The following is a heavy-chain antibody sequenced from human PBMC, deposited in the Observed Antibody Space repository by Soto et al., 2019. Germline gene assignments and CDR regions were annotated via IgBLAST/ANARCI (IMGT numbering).Heavy chain of an antibody. CDR1: GDSISSNSAA. J-gene: IGHJ4*02. V-gene: IGHV6-1*01. Sequence: LSQTLSLTCVISGDSISSNSAAWNWIRQSPSRGLEWLGRTYYRSKWYKDYPVSVRSRVAIDPDTSKNQFSLQLNSVTPDDTAVYYCARDLGLAIDYWGQGALVTVSS. CDR3: ARDLGLAIDY. CDR2: TYYRSKWYK.